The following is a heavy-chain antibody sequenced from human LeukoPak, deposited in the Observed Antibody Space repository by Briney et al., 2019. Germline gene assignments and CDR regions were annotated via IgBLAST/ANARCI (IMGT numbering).Heavy chain of an antibody. CDR1: GGSISSYY. CDR3: ASLVGYCTNGVCYRGHFDY. D-gene: IGHD2-8*01. Sequence: SETLSLTCTVSGGSISSYYWSWIRQPPGKGLEWIGYIYYSGSTNYNPSLKSRVTISVDTSKNQFSLKLSSVTAADTAVYYCASLVGYCTNGVCYRGHFDYWGQGTLVTVSS. CDR2: IYYSGST. V-gene: IGHV4-59*01. J-gene: IGHJ4*02.